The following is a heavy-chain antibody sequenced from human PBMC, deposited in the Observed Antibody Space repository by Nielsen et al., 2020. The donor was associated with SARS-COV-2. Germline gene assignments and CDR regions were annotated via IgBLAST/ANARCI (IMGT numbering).Heavy chain of an antibody. CDR1: GVTFSNSG. CDR2: TSDDGTDK. CDR3: ARVSGTTWAHMDV. Sequence: GESLKISCAGSGVTFSNSGMHWVRQAPGKGLEWVAATSDDGTDKYYADSVKGRFTISRDNSKNTLYLQMNNLSADDTAVYYCARVSGTTWAHMDVWGKGTTVSVSS. D-gene: IGHD1-7*01. J-gene: IGHJ6*03. V-gene: IGHV3-30-3*01.